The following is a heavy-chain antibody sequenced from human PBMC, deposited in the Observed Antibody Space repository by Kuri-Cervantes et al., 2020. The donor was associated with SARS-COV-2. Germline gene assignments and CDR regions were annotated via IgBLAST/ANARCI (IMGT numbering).Heavy chain of an antibody. V-gene: IGHV3-23*01. CDR2: ISGSGGST. D-gene: IGHD2-21*01. CDR3: AKTPIVVVIAITYYFDY. Sequence: GESLKISCAASGFTFSSYAMSWVRQAPGKGLEWVSAISGSGGSTYYADSVKGRFTIPRDNSKNTLYLQMNSLRAEDTAVYYCAKTPIVVVIAITYYFDYWGQGTLVTVSS. CDR1: GFTFSSYA. J-gene: IGHJ4*02.